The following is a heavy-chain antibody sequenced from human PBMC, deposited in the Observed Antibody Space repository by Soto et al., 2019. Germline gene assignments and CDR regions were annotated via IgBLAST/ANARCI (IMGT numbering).Heavy chain of an antibody. D-gene: IGHD6-13*01. CDR3: SRYRIAADLSDSDY. CDR1: GFTLGGYA. Sequence: GGSLRLSCRGSGFTLGGYALSWVRQAPGKGQEGGGSIRSKSLYGTTEYAASVRGRFIIARDDSKSIAYLQMNSLKTEDTAVYFCSRYRIAADLSDSDYWGQGTLVTVSS. J-gene: IGHJ4*02. CDR2: IRSKSLYGTT. V-gene: IGHV3-49*04.